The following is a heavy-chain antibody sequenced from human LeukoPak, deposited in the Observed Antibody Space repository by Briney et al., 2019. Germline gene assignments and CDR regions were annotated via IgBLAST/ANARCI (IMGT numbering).Heavy chain of an antibody. CDR2: IWYNGRNQ. CDR3: VREGTSGNGDGYNSYDY. D-gene: IGHD5-24*01. Sequence: GGSLRLSCAATGFTFSHFGMHWVRQAPGKGLEWVAVIWYNGRNQYYRDSVKGRFTISRDNFKNTLHLQMNSLGVEDTAMYYCVREGTSGNGDGYNSYDYWGQGTLVTVSS. CDR1: GFTFSHFG. J-gene: IGHJ4*02. V-gene: IGHV3-33*01.